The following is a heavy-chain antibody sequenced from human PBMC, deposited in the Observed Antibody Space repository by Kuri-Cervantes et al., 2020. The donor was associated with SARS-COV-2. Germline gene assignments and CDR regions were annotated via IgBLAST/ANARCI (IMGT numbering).Heavy chain of an antibody. V-gene: IGHV4-59*12. CDR2: IYYSGTT. D-gene: IGHD6-13*01. J-gene: IGHJ5*02. CDR3: ARARIAAAGYNWFDP. CDR1: SDSITSYY. Sequence: SETLSLTCTVSSDSITSYYWSWIRQPPGKGLEWIGYIYYSGTTNYNPSLKSRVTISVDRSKNQFSLKLSSVTAADTAVYYCARARIAAAGYNWFDPWGQGTLVTVSS.